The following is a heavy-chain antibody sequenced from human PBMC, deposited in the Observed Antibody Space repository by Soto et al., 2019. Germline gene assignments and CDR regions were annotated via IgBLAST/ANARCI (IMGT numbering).Heavy chain of an antibody. Sequence: QVQLVESGGGVVQPGKSLRLSCAASGFTFSAYGMHWVRQAPGKGLEWVTFISFNGKNTDYADSVKGRFTVSRDNARKTWYLQRNSLRVEDTAVYYGADIGGYDSVGGAYWGQGALVTVSS. CDR1: GFTFSAYG. J-gene: IGHJ4*02. CDR3: ADIGGYDSVGGAY. CDR2: ISFNGKNT. D-gene: IGHD3-16*01. V-gene: IGHV3-33*05.